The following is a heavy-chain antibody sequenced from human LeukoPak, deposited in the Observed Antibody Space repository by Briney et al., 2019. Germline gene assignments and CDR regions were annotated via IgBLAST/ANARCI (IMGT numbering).Heavy chain of an antibody. CDR2: IYSGGST. CDR3: AGGPSGYHNT. D-gene: IGHD5-12*01. V-gene: IGHV3-66*01. Sequence: GGSLRLSCAASGFTFSSYGMSWVRQAPGKGLEWVSLIYSGGSTYYADSVKGRFTISRDNSKNTLYLQMNSLRAEDTAVYYCAGGPSGYHNTGGQGTLVTVSS. CDR1: GFTFSSYG. J-gene: IGHJ4*02.